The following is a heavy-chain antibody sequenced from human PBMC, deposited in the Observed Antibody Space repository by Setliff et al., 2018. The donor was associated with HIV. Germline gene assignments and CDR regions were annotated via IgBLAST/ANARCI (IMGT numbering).Heavy chain of an antibody. CDR3: ARVPRISYTRGVYYYYYMDV. D-gene: IGHD3-10*01. CDR2: IKQDGSEK. J-gene: IGHJ6*03. CDR1: GFTFSACW. V-gene: IGHV3-7*03. Sequence: QPGGSLRLSCGASGFTFSACWMTWVRQAPGKGLEWVANIKQDGSEKYYVDSVEGRFTISRDNARNSLYLEMNNLRAEDTAMYYCARVPRISYTRGVYYYYYMDVWGKGTTVTVSS.